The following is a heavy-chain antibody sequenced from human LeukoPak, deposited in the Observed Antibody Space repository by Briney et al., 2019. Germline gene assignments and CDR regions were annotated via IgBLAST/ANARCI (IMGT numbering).Heavy chain of an antibody. D-gene: IGHD3-10*01. CDR1: GGTFSSYA. CDR3: ARGREVLLWFGELSTPHYYYYYMDV. J-gene: IGHJ6*03. Sequence: GSSVKVSCKASGGTFSSYAISWVRQAPGQGLEWMGGIIPIFGTANYAQKFQGRVTITTDESTSTAYMELSSLRSEDTAVYYCARGREVLLWFGELSTPHYYYYYMDVWGKGTTVTVSS. V-gene: IGHV1-69*05. CDR2: IIPIFGTA.